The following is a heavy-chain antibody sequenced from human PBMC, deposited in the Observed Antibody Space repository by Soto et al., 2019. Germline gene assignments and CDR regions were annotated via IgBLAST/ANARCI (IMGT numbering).Heavy chain of an antibody. D-gene: IGHD1-20*01. CDR1: GESLSDHY. CDR3: ARGVHISGVTRCFDP. CDR2: INQYGTT. V-gene: IGHV4-34*01. J-gene: IGHJ5*02. Sequence: QVQLQQWGAGLLKPSETLSLICAVSGESLSDHYWSWIRQSLGKGLEWIGDINQYGTTNYKPSLRSRVTISADTSKNQFFLRLTSVTAADTAVYYCARGVHISGVTRCFDPWGQGTLVTVSS.